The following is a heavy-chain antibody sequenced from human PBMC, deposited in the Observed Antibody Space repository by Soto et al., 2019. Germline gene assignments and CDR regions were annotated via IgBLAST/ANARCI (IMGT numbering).Heavy chain of an antibody. CDR1: GGSISSSNW. D-gene: IGHD2-15*01. CDR3: ARVGGWSGGSCYWGDYYGMDV. J-gene: IGHJ6*02. Sequence: QVQLQESGPGLVKPSGTLSLTCAVSGGSISSSNWWSWVRQPPGKGLEWIGEIYHSGSTNYNPSLKSRVSISVNKAKNPFSLEMSFVTAAAKAVDFCARVGGWSGGSCYWGDYYGMDVWGQGTTVTVSS. CDR2: IYHSGST. V-gene: IGHV4-4*02.